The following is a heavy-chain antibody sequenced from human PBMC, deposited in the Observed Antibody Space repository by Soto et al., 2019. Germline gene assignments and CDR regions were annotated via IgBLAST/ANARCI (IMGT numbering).Heavy chain of an antibody. J-gene: IGHJ6*02. CDR2: ISSSSSYI. CDR1: GFTFSSYS. V-gene: IGHV3-21*01. CDR3: ARDRATVTRRPFYYYYYGMDV. Sequence: EVQLVESGGGLVKPGGSLRLSCAASGFTFSSYSMNWVHQAPGKGLEWVSSISSSSSYIYYADSVKGRFTISRDNAKNSLYLQMNSLRAEDTAVYYCARDRATVTRRPFYYYYYGMDVWGQGTTVTVSS. D-gene: IGHD4-4*01.